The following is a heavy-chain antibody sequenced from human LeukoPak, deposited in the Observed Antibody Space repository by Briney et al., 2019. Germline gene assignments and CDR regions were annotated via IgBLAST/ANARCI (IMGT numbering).Heavy chain of an antibody. V-gene: IGHV1-18*01. J-gene: IGHJ1*01. D-gene: IGHD3-22*01. CDR1: GYTFTSYG. CDR3: ARDPTNYYDSSGYEFQH. CDR2: ISAYNGNT. Sequence: GASVTVSCKASGYTFTSYGISWVGQAPGQGLEWMGWISAYNGNTNYAQKLQGRVTMTTDTSTSTAYMELRSLRSDDTAVYYCARDPTNYYDSSGYEFQHWGQGTLVTVSS.